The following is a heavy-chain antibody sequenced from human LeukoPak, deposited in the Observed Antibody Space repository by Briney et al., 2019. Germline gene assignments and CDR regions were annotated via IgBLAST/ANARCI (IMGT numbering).Heavy chain of an antibody. Sequence: PGGSLRLSCAASGFTFSSYAMSWVRQAPGKGLEWVSAISCSGGSTYYADSVKGRFTISRDNSKNTLYLQMNSLRAEDTAVYYCAKDRGFQGSCYSDWGQGTLVTVSS. CDR3: AKDRGFQGSCYSD. CDR1: GFTFSSYA. D-gene: IGHD2-15*01. CDR2: ISCSGGST. J-gene: IGHJ4*02. V-gene: IGHV3-23*01.